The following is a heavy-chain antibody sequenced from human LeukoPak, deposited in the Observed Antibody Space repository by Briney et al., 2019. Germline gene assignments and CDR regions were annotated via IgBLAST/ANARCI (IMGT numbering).Heavy chain of an antibody. CDR3: TRGYCSGGSCYYYYYYMDV. D-gene: IGHD2-15*01. CDR2: IRSKANSYAT. J-gene: IGHJ6*03. CDR1: GFTFSGSA. Sequence: PGGSLRLSCAASGFTFSGSAMHWVRQASGKGLEWVGRIRSKANSYATVYAASVKGRFTISRDDSKNTAYLQMNSLKTEDTAVYYCTRGYCSGGSCYYYYYYMDVWGKGTTVTVSS. V-gene: IGHV3-73*01.